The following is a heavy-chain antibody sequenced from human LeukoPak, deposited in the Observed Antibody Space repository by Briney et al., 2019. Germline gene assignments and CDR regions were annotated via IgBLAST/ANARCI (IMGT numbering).Heavy chain of an antibody. CDR1: GFIFSNYG. CDR3: TKETSPY. D-gene: IGHD2-2*01. V-gene: IGHV3-33*06. CDR2: IWSDGSNK. J-gene: IGHJ4*02. Sequence: GTSLRLSCAASGFIFSNYGMHWVRQAPGKGLEWVAVIWSDGSNKYYADSVKGRFTISRDNSKDTLYLQVNSLSAEDTAIYYCTKETSPYWGQGTLVTVSS.